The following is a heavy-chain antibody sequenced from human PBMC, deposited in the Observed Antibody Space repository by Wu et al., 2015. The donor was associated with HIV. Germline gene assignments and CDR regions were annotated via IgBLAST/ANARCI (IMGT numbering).Heavy chain of an antibody. Sequence: QVQLVQSGPEVKKPGASVRVSCGTSGYTFANFYIHWLRQAPGQGLEWMAWINPSGGSTIYSENFEGRVTVTRDTPMKTVYMELDSLRSGNTAVYYCARDATPITTEFDYWGQGTLITVSS. D-gene: IGHD4-11*01. CDR3: ARDATPITTEFDY. CDR2: INPSGGST. J-gene: IGHJ4*02. V-gene: IGHV1-2*02. CDR1: GYTFANFY.